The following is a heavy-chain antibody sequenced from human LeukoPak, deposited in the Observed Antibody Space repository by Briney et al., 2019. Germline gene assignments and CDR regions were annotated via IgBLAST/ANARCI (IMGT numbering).Heavy chain of an antibody. CDR2: IIPILGIA. CDR3: ARDVPVRGVIIPLQAGEYYYGMDV. Sequence: SVKVSCKASGGTFSSYAISWVRQAPGQGLEWMGRIIPILGIANYAQKFQGRVTITADKSTSTAYMELSSLRSEDTAVYYCARDVPVRGVIIPLQAGEYYYGMDVWGQGTTVTVSS. D-gene: IGHD3-10*01. V-gene: IGHV1-69*04. J-gene: IGHJ6*02. CDR1: GGTFSSYA.